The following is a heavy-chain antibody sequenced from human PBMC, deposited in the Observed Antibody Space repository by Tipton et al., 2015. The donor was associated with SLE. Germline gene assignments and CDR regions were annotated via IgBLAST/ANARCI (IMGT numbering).Heavy chain of an antibody. V-gene: IGHV1-46*01. J-gene: IGHJ6*02. D-gene: IGHD3-9*01. CDR2: INPTGTST. Sequence: QLVQSGAEVTKPGASVRVSCRAPTYYIHWVRQAPGQGLEWMGTINPTGTSTTYAQKFQGRVTVTRDTSTSTVYMQLGSLRSEDTAIYYCATYILTGYYNEYYHYGLDVWGQGP. CDR1: TYY. CDR3: ATYILTGYYNEYYHYGLDV.